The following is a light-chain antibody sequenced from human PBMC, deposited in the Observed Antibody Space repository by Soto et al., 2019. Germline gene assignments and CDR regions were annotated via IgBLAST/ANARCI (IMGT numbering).Light chain of an antibody. J-gene: IGKJ2*01. CDR1: QSVGYN. V-gene: IGKV3-15*01. CDR3: QQYNSYPYT. CDR2: GAS. Sequence: ETVVTQSPVTLSVSPGEGATLSCRTSQSVGYNLAWYQQKPGQAPRPLIYGASTRITGIPARFSGSGSGTEFTLTITSLQSDDFATYYCQQYNSYPYTFGQGTKLEIK.